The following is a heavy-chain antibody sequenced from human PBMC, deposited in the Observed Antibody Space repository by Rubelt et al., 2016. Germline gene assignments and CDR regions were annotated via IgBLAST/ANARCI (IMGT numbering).Heavy chain of an antibody. CDR2: INHSGST. CDR1: GGSFSGYY. V-gene: IGHV4-34*01. Sequence: QVQLQQWGAGLLKPSETLSLTCAVYGGSFSGYYWSWIRQPPGKGLEWIGEINHSGSTNYNPSLKSRVTISLDTSKNQFPLRLGVVTAADTAVYDCASSTVTNRYWYFDLWGRGTLVTVSS. J-gene: IGHJ2*01. CDR3: ASSTVTNRYWYFDL. D-gene: IGHD4-17*01.